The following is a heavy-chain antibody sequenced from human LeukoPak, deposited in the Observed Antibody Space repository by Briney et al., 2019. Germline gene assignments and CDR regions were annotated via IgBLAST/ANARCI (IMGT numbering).Heavy chain of an antibody. V-gene: IGHV4-38-2*02. CDR3: ARGQVGANTEYYFDY. CDR1: GYSISSGYY. D-gene: IGHD1-26*01. Sequence: SETLSLTCTVSGYSISSGYYWGWIRQPPGKGLGWIGSIYHSGSTYYNPSLKSRVTISVDTSKNQFSLKLSSVTAADTAVYYCARGQVGANTEYYFDYWGQGTLVTVSS. CDR2: IYHSGST. J-gene: IGHJ4*02.